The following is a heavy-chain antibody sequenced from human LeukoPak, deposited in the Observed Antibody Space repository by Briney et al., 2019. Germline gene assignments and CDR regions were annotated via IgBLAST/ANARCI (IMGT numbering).Heavy chain of an antibody. J-gene: IGHJ4*02. CDR2: IYSGGST. Sequence: ETLSLTCAVYGRSFSGYYWSWVRQAPGKGLEWVSVIYSGGSTYYADSVKGRFTISRDNSKNTLYLQMNSLRAEDTAVYYCAGFSGWLDYWGQGTLVTVSS. CDR1: GRSFSGYY. D-gene: IGHD6-19*01. V-gene: IGHV3-53*01. CDR3: AGFSGWLDY.